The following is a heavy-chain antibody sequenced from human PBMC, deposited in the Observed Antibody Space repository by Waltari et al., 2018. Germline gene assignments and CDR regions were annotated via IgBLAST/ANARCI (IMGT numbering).Heavy chain of an antibody. CDR1: GFTFSSYG. V-gene: IGHV3-33*01. CDR3: ARDGQQLFDY. D-gene: IGHD6-13*01. J-gene: IGHJ4*02. CDR2: IWDDGSNK. Sequence: QVQLVESGGGVVQPGRFLRLSCAASGFTFSSYGMHWVRQAPGKGLELVAVIWDDGSNKDYADSGKGRFTISRDNSKNTLYLQMNSLRAEDTAVYYCARDGQQLFDYWGQGTLVTVSS.